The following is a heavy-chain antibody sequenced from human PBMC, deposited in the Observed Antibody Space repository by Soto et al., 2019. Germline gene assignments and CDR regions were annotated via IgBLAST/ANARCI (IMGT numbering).Heavy chain of an antibody. V-gene: IGHV4-30-4*01. D-gene: IGHD6-6*01. CDR3: ARDSSSAVFDP. CDR1: GGSISSGDYY. J-gene: IGHJ5*02. Sequence: SETLSLTCTVSGGSISSGDYYWSWIRQPPGKGLEWIGYIYYSGSTYYNPSLKSRVTISVDTSKSQFSLKLSSVTAADTAVYYCARDSSSAVFDPWGQGTLVTVSS. CDR2: IYYSGST.